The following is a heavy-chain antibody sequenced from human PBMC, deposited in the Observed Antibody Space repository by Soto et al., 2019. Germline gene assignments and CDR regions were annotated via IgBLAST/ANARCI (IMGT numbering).Heavy chain of an antibody. CDR1: GFAFSDSG. CDR3: AKDAYGDYSLDY. D-gene: IGHD4-17*01. Sequence: QVHLVESGGGVVQHGRSLRLSCAASGFAFSDSGMHWVRQAPGKGLQWVTFISYHGTNKYYSDSVKGRFTVSRDNPKNTLYLQMNSLRAEDTAVYYCAKDAYGDYSLDYWGQGTLVTVSS. CDR2: ISYHGTNK. J-gene: IGHJ4*02. V-gene: IGHV3-30*18.